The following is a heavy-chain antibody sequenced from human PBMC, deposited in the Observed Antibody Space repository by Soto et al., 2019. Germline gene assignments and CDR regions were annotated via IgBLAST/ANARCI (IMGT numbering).Heavy chain of an antibody. CDR2: MYYSGTT. Sequence: PSETLSLTCSVSGDSISSGGYYWGWIRQPPGKGLEWIGTMYYSGTTYYNPSLKSRVTISVDTSRNQFFLKLTSVTAADTAVYYCARLGPYDSTGYYLPFDYWGQGALVTVSS. J-gene: IGHJ4*02. CDR3: ARLGPYDSTGYYLPFDY. V-gene: IGHV4-39*01. CDR1: GDSISSGGYY. D-gene: IGHD3-22*01.